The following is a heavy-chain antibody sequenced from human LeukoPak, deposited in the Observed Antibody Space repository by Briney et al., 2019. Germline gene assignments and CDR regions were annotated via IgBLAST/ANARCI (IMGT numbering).Heavy chain of an antibody. CDR3: ARDKVGADRLGFDY. J-gene: IGHJ4*02. V-gene: IGHV3-11*01. D-gene: IGHD1-26*01. CDR2: IISSGSTI. CDR1: GFTFSDYY. Sequence: GGSLRLSCAASGFTFSDYYMSWIRPAPGKGVEWVSYIISSGSTIYYADSVKGRFTISRDNAKNSLYLQMNSLRAEDTAVYYCARDKVGADRLGFDYWGQGTLVTVSS.